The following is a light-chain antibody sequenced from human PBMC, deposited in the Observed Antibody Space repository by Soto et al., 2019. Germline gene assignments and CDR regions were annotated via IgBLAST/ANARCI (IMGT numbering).Light chain of an antibody. CDR3: KQYKDWSPFT. CDR1: QSINRN. CDR2: EAS. Sequence: EIVMTQSPATLSVSPGEGAPLASRAIQSINRNLAGYQQNRGQVPRPLIYEASTRATGIPARFSGSGSGTEFSLTISSLQSEDFAVYYCKQYKDWSPFTFGGGTQVEIK. J-gene: IGKJ4*01. V-gene: IGKV3-15*01.